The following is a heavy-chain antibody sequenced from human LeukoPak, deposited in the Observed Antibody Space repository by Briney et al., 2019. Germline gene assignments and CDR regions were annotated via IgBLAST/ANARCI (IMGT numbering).Heavy chain of an antibody. CDR1: GFTFSSYG. J-gene: IGHJ4*02. CDR2: IKQDGSEQ. D-gene: IGHD3-10*01. CDR3: ARERASESYRKAPPFDY. Sequence: GGSLRLSCAASGFTFSSYGMHWVRQAPGKGLEWVANIKQDGSEQYYVDSMKGRFTISRDNAKNSLYLEMNSLRAEDTAVYYCARERASESYRKAPPFDYWGQGALVTASS. V-gene: IGHV3-7*01.